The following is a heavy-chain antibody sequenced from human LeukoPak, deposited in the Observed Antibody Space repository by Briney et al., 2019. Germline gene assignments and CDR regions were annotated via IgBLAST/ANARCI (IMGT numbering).Heavy chain of an antibody. J-gene: IGHJ4*02. CDR1: GFTFSSYG. CDR2: IRYDGSNK. D-gene: IGHD3-3*01. V-gene: IGHV3-30*02. CDR3: ANHYDFWSGYHPNPGDY. Sequence: AGGSLRLSCAASGFTFSSYGMHWVRQAPGKGLEWVAFIRYDGSNKYYADSVKGRFTISRDNSKNTLYLQMNSLRAEDTAVYYCANHYDFWSGYHPNPGDYWGQGTLVTVSS.